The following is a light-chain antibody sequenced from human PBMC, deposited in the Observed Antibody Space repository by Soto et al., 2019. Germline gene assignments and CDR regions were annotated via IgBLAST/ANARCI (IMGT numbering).Light chain of an antibody. V-gene: IGKV1-39*01. Sequence: DIQMTQSPSSLSASVGDRVTITCRASQSISRYLNWYQQKPGKAPKLLIYAASSLQGGVPSRFSGSGSGTDFTLPINSLQPEDFATYYFQQSYSTPPWTFGQGTKVEIK. CDR2: AAS. J-gene: IGKJ1*01. CDR1: QSISRY. CDR3: QQSYSTPPWT.